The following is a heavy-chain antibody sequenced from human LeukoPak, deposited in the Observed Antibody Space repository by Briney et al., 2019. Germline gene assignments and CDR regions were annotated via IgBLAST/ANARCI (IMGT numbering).Heavy chain of an antibody. V-gene: IGHV3-7*01. CDR1: GFTFSSDW. J-gene: IGHJ3*02. Sequence: GGSLRLSCAASGFTFSSDWMTWVRQAPGKGLEWVANIKHDGSKKYYVDSVKGRFTISTDTAKNSLYLQMDSLRAEDTAVYYCARDFNPLYSGTYYDAFDIWGQGTVVTVSS. D-gene: IGHD1-26*01. CDR3: ARDFNPLYSGTYYDAFDI. CDR2: IKHDGSKK.